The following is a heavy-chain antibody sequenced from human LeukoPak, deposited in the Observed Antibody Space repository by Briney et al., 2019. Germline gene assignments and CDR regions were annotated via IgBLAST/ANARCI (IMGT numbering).Heavy chain of an antibody. Sequence: GGSLRLSCAASGITFSSHGMHWVRQAPGKGLEWVAYMWFDGRDQDYADSVKGRFTISRDNSKNTLYLQMNSLRAEDTAVYYCARWTVDTAGNAFDIWGQGTMVTVSS. V-gene: IGHV3-33*03. CDR1: GITFSSHG. CDR2: MWFDGRDQ. J-gene: IGHJ3*02. D-gene: IGHD5-18*01. CDR3: ARWTVDTAGNAFDI.